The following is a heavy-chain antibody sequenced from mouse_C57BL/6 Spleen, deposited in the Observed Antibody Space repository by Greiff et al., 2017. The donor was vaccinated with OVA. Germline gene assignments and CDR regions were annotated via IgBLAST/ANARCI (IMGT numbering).Heavy chain of an antibody. D-gene: IGHD2-3*01. CDR1: GFSFNTYA. J-gene: IGHJ4*01. V-gene: IGHV10-1*01. CDR3: VRHSLYDGYFDYYAMDY. CDR2: IRSKSNNYAT. Sequence: EVQLQQSGGGLVQPKGSLKLSCAASGFSFNTYAMNWVRQAPGKGLEWVARIRSKSNNYATYYADSVKDRFTISRDDSESMLYLQMNNLKTEDTAMYYCVRHSLYDGYFDYYAMDYWGQGTSVTVSS.